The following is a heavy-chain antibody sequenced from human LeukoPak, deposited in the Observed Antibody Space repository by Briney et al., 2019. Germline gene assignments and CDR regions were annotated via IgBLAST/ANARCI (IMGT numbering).Heavy chain of an antibody. J-gene: IGHJ3*02. CDR3: ARDRWTVGAFDI. D-gene: IGHD3/OR15-3a*01. V-gene: IGHV4-31*03. CDR1: GDSINSGGYY. CDR2: VYHTGTT. Sequence: NPSETLSLTCSVSGDSINSGGYYWSWIRQLPGKGLEWIGYVYHTGTTYYIPSLESRVTLSVDTSKNQFSLKLNFVTAADTAVYYCARDRWTVGAFDIWGQGTLVTVPS.